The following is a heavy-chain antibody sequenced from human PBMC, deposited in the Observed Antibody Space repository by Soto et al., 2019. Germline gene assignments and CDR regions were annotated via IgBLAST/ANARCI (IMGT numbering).Heavy chain of an antibody. V-gene: IGHV3-53*02. J-gene: IGHJ2*01. CDR2: IYSTGSK. CDR3: ARSIVVVIRTSNWYFDL. CDR1: GFSVSSNY. Sequence: EVQLVETGGGLIQPGGPLRLSCAASGFSVSSNYMSWVRQAPGKGLEWVSVIYSTGSKYYADSVKGRFIISRDNSKNTLYLEMNSLRAEDTAVYYCARSIVVVIRTSNWYFDLWGRGTLVTVSS. D-gene: IGHD3-22*01.